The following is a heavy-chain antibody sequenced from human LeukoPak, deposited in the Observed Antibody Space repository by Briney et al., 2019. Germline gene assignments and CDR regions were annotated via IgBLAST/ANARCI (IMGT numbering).Heavy chain of an antibody. J-gene: IGHJ2*01. CDR2: IYDTGNT. D-gene: IGHD3-22*01. CDR3: ARARVRSYSYDSDGSYTSDWIFDL. Sequence: SETLSLTCIVSGGSITSYYWSWIRQPPGKGLEWVGYIYDTGNTNYNPSLRSRVNISVGTSKDQFSLRLSSVTAADTAVYYCARARVRSYSYDSDGSYTSDWIFDLWGRGTLVTVSS. CDR1: GGSITSYY. V-gene: IGHV4-59*01.